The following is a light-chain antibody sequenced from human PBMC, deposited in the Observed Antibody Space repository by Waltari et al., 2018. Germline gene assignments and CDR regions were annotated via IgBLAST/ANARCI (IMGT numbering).Light chain of an antibody. Sequence: EIVLTQSPATLSLSPGQRGTLSCRASQSVDGNLAWYQQKPGQAPRLLIYDASNRATGIPARFSGSGSGTDFTLTISSLEPEDFAVYYCQQRRTWPSITFGQGTRLDI. CDR3: QQRRTWPSIT. J-gene: IGKJ5*01. V-gene: IGKV3-11*01. CDR2: DAS. CDR1: QSVDGN.